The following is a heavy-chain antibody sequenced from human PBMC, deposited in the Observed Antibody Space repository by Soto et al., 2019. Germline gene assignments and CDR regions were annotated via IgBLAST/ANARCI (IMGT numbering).Heavy chain of an antibody. CDR2: ISSSSSYI. Sequence: PGGSLRLSCAASGFTFSSYSMNWVRQAPGKGLEWVSSISSSSSYIYYADSVKGRFTISRDNAKNSLYLQMNSLRAEDTAVYYCARDRLRKVVPAAKGGWSAFDIWGQGTMVTVSS. D-gene: IGHD2-2*01. CDR1: GFTFSSYS. CDR3: ARDRLRKVVPAAKGGWSAFDI. J-gene: IGHJ3*02. V-gene: IGHV3-21*01.